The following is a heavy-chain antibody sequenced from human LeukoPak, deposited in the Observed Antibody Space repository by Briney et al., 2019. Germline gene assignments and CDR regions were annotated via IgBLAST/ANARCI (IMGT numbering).Heavy chain of an antibody. CDR1: GFTFDDYA. Sequence: GGSLRLSCAASGFTFDDYAMHWVRQAPGKGLEWVSGISWNSGSIGYADSVKGRFTISRDNAKNSLYLQMNSLRAEDTALYYCAKAGGTSYGPFDHWGQGDLVTVSS. V-gene: IGHV3-9*01. D-gene: IGHD3-16*01. CDR2: ISWNSGSI. J-gene: IGHJ4*02. CDR3: AKAGGTSYGPFDH.